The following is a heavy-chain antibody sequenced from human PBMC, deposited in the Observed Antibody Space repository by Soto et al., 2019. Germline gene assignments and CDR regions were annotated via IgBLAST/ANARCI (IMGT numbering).Heavy chain of an antibody. J-gene: IGHJ3*01. Sequence: ALCWAYQANGKRLEWMGWINPAHGNTKYSQSFQGRVTIARDTPANTAYMELSSLTSEDRAVYYCERGPYSSGWYGSVHVWAQGTRITVS. D-gene: IGHD6-19*01. CDR3: ERGPYSSGWYGSVHV. CDR2: INPAHGNT. V-gene: IGHV1-3*01. CDR1: A.